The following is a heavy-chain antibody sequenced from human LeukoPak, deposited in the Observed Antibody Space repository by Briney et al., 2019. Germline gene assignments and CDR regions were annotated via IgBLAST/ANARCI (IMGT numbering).Heavy chain of an antibody. CDR1: GFTFSRYT. CDR2: IRSESSST. CDR3: VRDLNWAFDY. Sequence: PGGSLRLSCAASGFTFSRYTMNWVRQAPGKELEWISNIRSESSSTTYADSVKGRFTTSRDNAKNSLYLQINSLRAEDTAVYYCVRDLNWAFDYWGQGTLVTVSS. D-gene: IGHD3-16*01. V-gene: IGHV3-48*01. J-gene: IGHJ4*02.